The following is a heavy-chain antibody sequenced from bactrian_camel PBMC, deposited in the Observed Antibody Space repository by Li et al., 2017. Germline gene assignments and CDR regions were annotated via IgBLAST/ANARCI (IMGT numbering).Heavy chain of an antibody. CDR1: GNTARTHC. V-gene: IGHV3-3*01. CDR3: AADLGWDDPTIVAACIDARVKSPIGV. J-gene: IGHJ6*01. Sequence: HVQLVESGGGSVQAGESLRLSCAASGNTARTHCMAWFRQAPGKEREGVAAISPSGMYTVYAPAVKGRFAISRDNAKNMVYLQLTNLKPEDTGMYYCAADLGWDDPTIVAACIDARVKSPIGVWGQGTQVTVS. CDR2: ISPSGMYT. D-gene: IGHD6*01.